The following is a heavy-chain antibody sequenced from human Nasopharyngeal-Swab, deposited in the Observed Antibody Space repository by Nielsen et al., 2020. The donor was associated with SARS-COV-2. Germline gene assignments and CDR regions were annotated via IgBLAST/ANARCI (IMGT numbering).Heavy chain of an antibody. CDR3: AKDRDSGDDSDDYYHYYGMDV. CDR2: ISGSDHTT. V-gene: IGHV3-23*01. D-gene: IGHD5-12*01. Sequence: GGSLRPSCAASGFTFRSYAISWVRQVPGKGLEWVSVISGSDHTTYYADSVKGRFTISRDNSKNTVNLQMNSLRVEDTAIYDCAKDRDSGDDSDDYYHYYGMDVWGQGTTVTVFS. J-gene: IGHJ6*02. CDR1: GFTFRSYA.